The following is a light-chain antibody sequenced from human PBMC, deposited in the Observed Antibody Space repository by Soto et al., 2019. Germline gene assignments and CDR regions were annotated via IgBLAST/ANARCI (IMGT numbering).Light chain of an antibody. CDR1: QSVSRY. J-gene: IGKJ4*01. CDR3: HQRSNWPPLT. Sequence: PGERATLSCRASQSVSRYLAWYQQKPGQAPRLLIYDASNRSTGIPTRFSGSGSGTDFTLTISSLEPEDFAVYYCHQRSNWPPLTFGGGTKVEIK. CDR2: DAS. V-gene: IGKV3-11*01.